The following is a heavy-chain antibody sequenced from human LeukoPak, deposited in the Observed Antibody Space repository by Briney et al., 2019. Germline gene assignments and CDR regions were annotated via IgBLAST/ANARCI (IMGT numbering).Heavy chain of an antibody. Sequence: SETLSLTCDVSGGSLRGDYWSWIRQPAERGLEWIGRVHTSGSTNYNPSLKGRVTLSQDTSKNQFYLRLTSVTAADTAVYYCARDGGTNRNFDYWGQGMVVTVSS. D-gene: IGHD1-14*01. CDR2: VHTSGST. V-gene: IGHV4-4*07. J-gene: IGHJ4*02. CDR3: ARDGGTNRNFDY. CDR1: GGSLRGDY.